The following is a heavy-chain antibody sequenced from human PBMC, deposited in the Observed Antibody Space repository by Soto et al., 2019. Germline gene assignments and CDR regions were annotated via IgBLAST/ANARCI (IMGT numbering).Heavy chain of an antibody. CDR1: GFTFSSYA. CDR3: VRDFR. J-gene: IGHJ1*01. V-gene: IGHV3-23*01. CDR2: INGDGTIT. Sequence: GGSLRLSCAASGFTFSSYAMSWVRQAPGKGLEWVSAINGDGTITAYADSVKGRFTISRDNAKSTLYLQMNSLTIEDTALYYCVRDFRWGQGTLVTVSS.